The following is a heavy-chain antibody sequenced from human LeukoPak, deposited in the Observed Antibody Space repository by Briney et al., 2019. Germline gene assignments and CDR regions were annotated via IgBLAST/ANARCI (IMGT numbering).Heavy chain of an antibody. D-gene: IGHD3-10*01. J-gene: IGHJ6*02. CDR3: ARDVVTMVRGNYYYGMDV. Sequence: PSETLSLTCAVSGGSISSGGYSWSWIRQPPGKGLEWIGYIYHSGSTYYNPSLKSRVTISVDRSKNQFSLKLSSVTAADTAVYYCARDVVTMVRGNYYYGMDVWGQGTTVTVSS. V-gene: IGHV4-30-2*01. CDR2: IYHSGST. CDR1: GGSISSGGYS.